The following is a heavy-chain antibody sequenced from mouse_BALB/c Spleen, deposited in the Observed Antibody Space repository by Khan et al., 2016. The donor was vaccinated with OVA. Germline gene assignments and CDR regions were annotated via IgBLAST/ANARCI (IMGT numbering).Heavy chain of an antibody. D-gene: IGHD2-12*01. CDR3: ARSTYRYAFVY. CDR2: IIYTGYT. J-gene: IGHJ3*01. V-gene: IGHV3-8*02. CDR1: GDSITSGY. Sequence: EVQLQESGPSLVKPSQTLSLTCSVTGDSITSGYWNWIRNFPGNKLEYMGYIIYTGYTYYNPSLQSRSSRTRHTDKNEYYLQLKSVTDEDTATYYCARSTYRYAFVYWGQGTLVTVSA.